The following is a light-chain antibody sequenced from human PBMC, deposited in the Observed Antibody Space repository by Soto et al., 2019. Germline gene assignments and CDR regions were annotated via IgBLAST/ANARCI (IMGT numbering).Light chain of an antibody. Sequence: EMVLTQSPGTLSLSPGDRATLSCRASQSVSSSYLAWYQQKAGQAPRLLIYGASSRATGIPDRFSGSGSGTDFTLTISRLEPEDFAVYYCQQYGSFPITFGQGTRLEIK. CDR2: GAS. CDR3: QQYGSFPIT. V-gene: IGKV3-20*01. J-gene: IGKJ5*01. CDR1: QSVSSSY.